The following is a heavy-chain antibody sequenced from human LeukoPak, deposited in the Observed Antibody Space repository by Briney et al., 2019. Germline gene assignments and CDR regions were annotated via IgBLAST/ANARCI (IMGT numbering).Heavy chain of an antibody. CDR1: GLTFSSYA. Sequence: PGGSLRLSCAASGLTFSSYAMSWVRQAPGQGLEWVSTISNVGGRTYYANSVKGRFTISRDNSKSTLYLQMNTLRTEDTAVYYCAKGTYYYDSGSYLECFGENWGQGTLVTVPS. V-gene: IGHV3-23*01. J-gene: IGHJ1*01. CDR2: ISNVGGRT. D-gene: IGHD3-10*01. CDR3: AKGTYYYDSGSYLECFGEN.